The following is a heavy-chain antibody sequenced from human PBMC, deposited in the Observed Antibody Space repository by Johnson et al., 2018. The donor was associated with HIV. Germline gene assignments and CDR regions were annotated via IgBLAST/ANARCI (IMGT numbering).Heavy chain of an antibody. J-gene: IGHJ3*02. CDR1: GFTFSSYG. CDR3: AKPYGSGSYDACDI. CDR2: ISHDGSNK. Sequence: QVQLVESGGGVVQPGGSLRLSCAASGFTFSSYGMHWVRQAPGKGLEWVAVISHDGSNKYYGDSVKGRFTISRDNSKNTLYLQMNSLRAEDTAVYYCAKPYGSGSYDACDIWGQGTMVTVSS. D-gene: IGHD3-10*01. V-gene: IGHV3-30-3*02.